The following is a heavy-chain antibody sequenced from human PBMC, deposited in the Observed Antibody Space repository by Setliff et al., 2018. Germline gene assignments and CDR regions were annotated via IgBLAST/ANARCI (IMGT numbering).Heavy chain of an antibody. J-gene: IGHJ4*02. CDR3: ARDLVLLGYQLDY. V-gene: IGHV1-18*01. CDR1: GYTFTSYG. D-gene: IGHD2-8*01. Sequence: GASVKVSCKASGYTFTSYGISWVRQAPGQGLEWMGWISTSNGNTDYAQNLQGRVTMTADTSTSTAYMELRSLRSEDTAVYYCARDLVLLGYQLDYWGQGTLVTVSS. CDR2: ISTSNGNT.